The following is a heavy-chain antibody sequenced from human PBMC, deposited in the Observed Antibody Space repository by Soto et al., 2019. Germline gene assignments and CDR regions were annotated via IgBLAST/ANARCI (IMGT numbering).Heavy chain of an antibody. J-gene: IGHJ6*02. Sequence: EVQVLESGGGLLQPGGSLRLSCVASGFTFNAHAMTWVRQGPGMGLEWTSTISGDGKTTHYADSVKGRFTVSRDNSKNTLSLQMNSLRGEGTATYYCVKEWTGNKCPCLDVWGQGTTVTVSS. V-gene: IGHV3-23*01. CDR2: ISGDGKTT. CDR3: VKEWTGNKCPCLDV. D-gene: IGHD3-9*01. CDR1: GFTFNAHA.